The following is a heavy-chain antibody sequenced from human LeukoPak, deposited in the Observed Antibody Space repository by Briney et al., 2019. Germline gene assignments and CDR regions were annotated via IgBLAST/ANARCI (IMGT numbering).Heavy chain of an antibody. CDR3: ARGPDGSGTNAFDV. Sequence: PGGSLRLSCAASGFTFSSYSMNWVRQAPGKGLEWVSYISGGSSIMYYADSVKGRFTISRDNAKNSLYLKMNSLRDADTAVYYCARGPDGSGTNAFDVWGQGTMVTVSS. CDR2: ISGGSSIM. J-gene: IGHJ3*01. D-gene: IGHD3-10*01. V-gene: IGHV3-48*02. CDR1: GFTFSSYS.